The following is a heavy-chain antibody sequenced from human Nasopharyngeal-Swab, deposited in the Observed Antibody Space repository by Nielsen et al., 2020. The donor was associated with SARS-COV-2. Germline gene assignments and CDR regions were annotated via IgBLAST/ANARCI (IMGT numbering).Heavy chain of an antibody. D-gene: IGHD6-13*01. CDR3: ARAIPSAAGRNRDSAFDI. CDR1: GGSFSGYY. CDR2: INHSGST. V-gene: IGHV4-34*01. J-gene: IGHJ3*02. Sequence: SETLSLTCAVYGGSFSGYYWGWIRQPPGKGLEWIGEINHSGSTNYNPSLKSRVTISVDTSKNQFSLKLSSVTAADTAVYYCARAIPSAAGRNRDSAFDIWGQGTMVTVPS.